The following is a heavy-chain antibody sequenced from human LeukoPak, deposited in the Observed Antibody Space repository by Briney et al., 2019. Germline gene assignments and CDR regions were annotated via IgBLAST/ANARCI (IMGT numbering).Heavy chain of an antibody. J-gene: IGHJ5*02. CDR1: GATGYY. D-gene: IGHD2-2*01. Sequence: ASVKVSCKASGATGYYMHWVRQAPGQGLEWLGWINPNSGGTNYAQMFQGRVTMTRDTSISTVYMELSRLRSDDTAVYYCARGGGLYCSSISCYNYFDPWGQGTLVTVSS. CDR2: INPNSGGT. V-gene: IGHV1-2*02. CDR3: ARGGGLYCSSISCYNYFDP.